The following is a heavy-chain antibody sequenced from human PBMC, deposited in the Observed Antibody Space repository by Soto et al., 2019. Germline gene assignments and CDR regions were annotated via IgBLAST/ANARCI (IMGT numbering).Heavy chain of an antibody. CDR3: XXXSXSGGXXNY. CDR1: GFTXSSYD. J-gene: IGHJ4*02. D-gene: IGHD3-10*01. CDR2: IGVSGTST. V-gene: IGHV3-23*01. Sequence: EVQLLESGGGLLQPGGSLRLSCAASGFTXSSYDMSWVRQAPGKGLEWVSGIGVSGTSTFYADSVKGRFTISRDDSKNTLYLQMNSLRAEXXXXXXXXXXSXSGGXXNYWGQGTLVT.